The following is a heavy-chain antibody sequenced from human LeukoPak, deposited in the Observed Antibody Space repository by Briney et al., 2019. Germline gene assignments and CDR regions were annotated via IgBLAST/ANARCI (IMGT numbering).Heavy chain of an antibody. J-gene: IGHJ4*02. V-gene: IGHV3-30-3*01. Sequence: GGSLRLSCAASGFTFSSYAMHWVRQAPGKGLEWVAVISYDGSNKYYADSVKGRFTISRDNSKNTLYLQMNSLRAEDTAVYYCATSYDFWSGNYYFDYWGQGTLVTVSS. CDR2: ISYDGSNK. CDR3: ATSYDFWSGNYYFDY. D-gene: IGHD3-3*01. CDR1: GFTFSSYA.